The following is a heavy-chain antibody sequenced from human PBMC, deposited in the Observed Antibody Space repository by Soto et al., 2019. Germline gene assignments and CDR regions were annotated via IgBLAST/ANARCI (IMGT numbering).Heavy chain of an antibody. CDR3: ARESIAARRSDY. D-gene: IGHD6-6*01. Sequence: QVQLQESGPGLVKPSQTLSLTCTVSGGSISSGDYYWSWIRQPPGKGLEWIGYIYYSGSTYYNPSLKGRVTISVDTAKNQFSLKLSSVTAADTAVYYCARESIAARRSDYWGQGTLVTVSS. CDR2: IYYSGST. CDR1: GGSISSGDYY. V-gene: IGHV4-30-4*01. J-gene: IGHJ4*02.